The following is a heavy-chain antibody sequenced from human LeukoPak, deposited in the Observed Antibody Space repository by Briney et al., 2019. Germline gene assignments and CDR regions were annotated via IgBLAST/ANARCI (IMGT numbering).Heavy chain of an antibody. CDR2: ISSSSGYI. Sequence: GGSLRLSCAASGFTFSSYSMNWVRQAPGKGLEWVSSISSSSGYIYYADSVKGRFTISRDNAKNSLYLQMNSLRAEDTAVYDCARARGVSAQQNYFDYWGQGTLVTVSS. CDR3: ARARGVSAQQNYFDY. CDR1: GFTFSSYS. V-gene: IGHV3-21*06. D-gene: IGHD2-21*02. J-gene: IGHJ4*02.